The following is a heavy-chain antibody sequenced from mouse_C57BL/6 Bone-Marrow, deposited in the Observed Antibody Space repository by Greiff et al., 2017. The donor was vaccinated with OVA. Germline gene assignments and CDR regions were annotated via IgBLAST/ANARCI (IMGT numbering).Heavy chain of an antibody. J-gene: IGHJ2*01. Sequence: QVQLPQPGAELVRPGSSVKLSCKASGYTFTSYWMDWVKQRPGQGLEWIGHIYPSDSETHYNQKFKDKATLTVDKSSSTAYMQLSSLTSEDSAVYYGARRDPGGDWGQGTTLTVSS. V-gene: IGHV1-61*01. CDR1: GYTFTSYW. CDR3: ARRDPGGD. CDR2: IYPSDSET.